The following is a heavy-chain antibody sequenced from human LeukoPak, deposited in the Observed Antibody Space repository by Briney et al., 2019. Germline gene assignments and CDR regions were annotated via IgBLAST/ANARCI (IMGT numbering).Heavy chain of an antibody. J-gene: IGHJ6*03. CDR2: IYTSGST. V-gene: IGHV4-61*02. CDR1: GGSISSGSYY. Sequence: SETLSLTCTVPGGSISSGSYYWSWIRQPAGKGLEWIGRIYTSGSTNYNPSLKSRVTISVDTSKNQFSLKLSSVTAADTAVYYCASRTPHDILTGYYWVDYYMDVWGKGTTVTVSS. CDR3: ASRTPHDILTGYYWVDYYMDV. D-gene: IGHD3-9*01.